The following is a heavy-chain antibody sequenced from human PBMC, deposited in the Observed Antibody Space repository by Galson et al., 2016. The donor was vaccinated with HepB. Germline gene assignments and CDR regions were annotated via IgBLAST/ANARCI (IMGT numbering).Heavy chain of an antibody. CDR1: GFTFSSYA. Sequence: SLRLSCAASGFTFSSYAMSWVRQAPGKGLEWVAIISFDGSGEKYADSVKGRFTISRDNFQNTLFLQMSSLRVEDTAVYYCARDPPGSDYGLDVWGKGTTVTVSS. CDR2: ISFDGSGE. V-gene: IGHV3-33*08. CDR3: ARDPPGSDYGLDV. J-gene: IGHJ6*04.